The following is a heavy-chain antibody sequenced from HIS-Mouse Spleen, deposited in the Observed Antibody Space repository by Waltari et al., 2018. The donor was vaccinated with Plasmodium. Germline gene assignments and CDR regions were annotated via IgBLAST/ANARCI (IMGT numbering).Heavy chain of an antibody. J-gene: IGHJ4*02. Sequence: QVQLQQWGAGLLKPSETLSRTCAVYGGSFSGYYWSWIRQPPGKGLEWIGEINHSGSTNYNPSLKSRVTISVDTSKNQFSLKLSSVTAADTAVYYCARGGIVGATIDYWGQGTLVTVSS. CDR2: INHSGST. V-gene: IGHV4-34*01. CDR3: ARGGIVGATIDY. CDR1: GGSFSGYY. D-gene: IGHD1-26*01.